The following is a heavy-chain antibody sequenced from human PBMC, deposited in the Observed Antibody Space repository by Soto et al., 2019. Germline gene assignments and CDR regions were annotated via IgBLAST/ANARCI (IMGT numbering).Heavy chain of an antibody. CDR2: TSDSSSTI. J-gene: IGHJ4*02. CDR3: ARDDYPYYDDSSGYHFDY. CDR1: GFIFSNAW. V-gene: IGHV3-48*01. D-gene: IGHD3-22*01. Sequence: PGGSLRLSCAASGFIFSNAWISWVRQAPGKGLEWVSYTSDSSSTIHYADSVKGRFTISRDNAKNSLYLQMNSLRAEDTAVYYCARDDYPYYDDSSGYHFDYWGQGA.